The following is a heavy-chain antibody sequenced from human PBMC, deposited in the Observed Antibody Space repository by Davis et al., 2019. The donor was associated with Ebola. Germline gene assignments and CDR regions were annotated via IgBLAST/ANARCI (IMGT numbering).Heavy chain of an antibody. V-gene: IGHV3-23*01. Sequence: GESLKISCAASGFTLTSCAMNWVRQAPGKGLEWVSGLGSSGTDPHYADSVKGRFTISRDNSKNTLYLQMNSLRAEDTAIYYCAKDRSPDDCSTTSCPIYYFDYWGQGTLVTVSS. CDR1: GFTLTSCA. CDR3: AKDRSPDDCSTTSCPIYYFDY. D-gene: IGHD2-2*01. J-gene: IGHJ4*02. CDR2: LGSSGTDP.